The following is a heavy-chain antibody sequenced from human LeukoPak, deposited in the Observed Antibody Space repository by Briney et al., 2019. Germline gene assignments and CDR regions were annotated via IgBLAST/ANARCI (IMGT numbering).Heavy chain of an antibody. V-gene: IGHV3-7*01. CDR3: ARDHFRSRADIVVVPAAFYYYYYMDV. D-gene: IGHD2-2*01. Sequence: GGSLRLSCAASGFTFSSYWMSWVRQAPGKGLEWVANIKQDGSEKYYVDSVKGRFTISRDNAKNSLYLQMNSLRAEDTAVYYCARDHFRSRADIVVVPAAFYYYYYMDVWGKGTTVTISS. CDR1: GFTFSSYW. J-gene: IGHJ6*03. CDR2: IKQDGSEK.